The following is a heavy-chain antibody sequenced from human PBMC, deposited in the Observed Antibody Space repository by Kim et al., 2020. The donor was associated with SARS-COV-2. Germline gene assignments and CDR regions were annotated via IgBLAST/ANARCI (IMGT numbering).Heavy chain of an antibody. CDR3: ARHSSEGLDY. V-gene: IGHV4-59*08. J-gene: IGHJ4*02. CDR2: GAT. Sequence: GATNYNPSLKSRVTISLDTSKKQFSLKLSSVTAADTAMYFCARHSSEGLDYWGQGTLVTVSS.